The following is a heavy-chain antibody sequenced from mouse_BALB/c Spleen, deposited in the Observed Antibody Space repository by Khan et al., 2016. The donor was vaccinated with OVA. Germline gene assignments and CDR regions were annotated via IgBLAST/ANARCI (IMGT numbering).Heavy chain of an antibody. Sequence: EVELVESGGGLVQPGGSLKLSCATTGFTFSDYYMYWVRQTPEKRLEWVAYISNGGGRTYYPDTVKGRFTISRDNAKNTLFLQMSSLKSEDTAMYYSASHGYGKGDSMDYWGQGTSVTVSS. J-gene: IGHJ4*01. D-gene: IGHD2-10*02. CDR3: ASHGYGKGDSMDY. V-gene: IGHV5-12*02. CDR2: ISNGGGRT. CDR1: GFTFSDYY.